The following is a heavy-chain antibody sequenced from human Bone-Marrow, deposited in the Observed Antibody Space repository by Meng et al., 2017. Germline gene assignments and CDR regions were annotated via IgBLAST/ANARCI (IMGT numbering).Heavy chain of an antibody. D-gene: IGHD3-10*01. CDR3: ARGNPYGSGSNFDY. CDR1: GYTFTGYY. CDR2: IIPILGIA. Sequence: SVKVSCKASGYTFTGYYMHWVRQAPGQGLEWMGRIIPILGIANYAQKFQGRVTITADKSTSTAYMELSSLRSEDTAVYYCARGNPYGSGSNFDYWGQGTLVTVSS. J-gene: IGHJ4*02. V-gene: IGHV1-69*02.